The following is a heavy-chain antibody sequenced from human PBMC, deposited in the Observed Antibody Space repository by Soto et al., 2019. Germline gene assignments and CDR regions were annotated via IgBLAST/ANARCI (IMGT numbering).Heavy chain of an antibody. Sequence: PGESLKISCKGSGYSFTSYWIGWVRQMPGKGLEWMGIIYPGDSDTRYSPSFQGQVTISADKSISTAYLQWSSLKASDTAMYYCARRLLPAAAGISDWFDPWGQGTLVTVSS. D-gene: IGHD6-13*01. CDR3: ARRLLPAAAGISDWFDP. V-gene: IGHV5-51*01. CDR2: IYPGDSDT. J-gene: IGHJ5*02. CDR1: GYSFTSYW.